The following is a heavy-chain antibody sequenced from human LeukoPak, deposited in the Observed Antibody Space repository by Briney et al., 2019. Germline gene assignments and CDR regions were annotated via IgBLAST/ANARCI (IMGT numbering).Heavy chain of an antibody. CDR1: GFTFSSYA. V-gene: IGHV3-23*01. D-gene: IGHD6-19*01. CDR3: AKTTTGYSSGRYPGWPIDY. CDR2: ISGSGGGT. J-gene: IGHJ4*02. Sequence: PGGSLRLSRAASGFTFSSYAVSWVRQPPGKGLEWVSAISGSGGGTYYADSVKGRFTISRDNSKNTVYLQMSSLSTEDTAVYHCAKTTTGYSSGRYPGWPIDYWGQGTLVSVSS.